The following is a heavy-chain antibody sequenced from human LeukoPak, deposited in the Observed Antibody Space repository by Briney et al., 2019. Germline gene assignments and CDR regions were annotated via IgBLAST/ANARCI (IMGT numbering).Heavy chain of an antibody. CDR1: GFTFSDSW. J-gene: IGHJ6*02. Sequence: GGSLRLSCAAAGFTFSDSWMSWVRQAPGKGLEWVANMNQDGGEKGYVDSVKGRFTISRDNARNLLYLQMSSLRAEDTAVYYCATYTHWVAGDVWGQGTTVTVSS. D-gene: IGHD3-16*01. V-gene: IGHV3-7*01. CDR2: MNQDGGEK. CDR3: ATYTHWVAGDV.